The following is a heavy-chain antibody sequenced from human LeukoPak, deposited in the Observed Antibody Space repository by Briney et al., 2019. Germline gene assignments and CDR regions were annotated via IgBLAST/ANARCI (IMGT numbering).Heavy chain of an antibody. Sequence: PSGTLSLTCAVSGGSINSNYWWIWVRQAPGKGLEWVANTNEAGSGQNYGDSVKGRFTISRDNAKNSLYLQMNSLRVEDTAIYYCSNKRDYWGQGTLVTVSS. CDR2: TNEAGSGQ. CDR3: SNKRDY. V-gene: IGHV3-7*01. CDR1: GGSINSNYW. J-gene: IGHJ4*02.